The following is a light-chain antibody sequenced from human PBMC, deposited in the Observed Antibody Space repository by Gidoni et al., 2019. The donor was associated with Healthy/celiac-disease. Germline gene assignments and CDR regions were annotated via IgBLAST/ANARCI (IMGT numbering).Light chain of an antibody. J-gene: IGKJ2*03. CDR1: QSVSSSY. CDR3: QQYGSSPWG. CDR2: GAS. Sequence: ETALSQTPGTLSLSPGERATLSCRASQSVSSSYFAWYQQKPGQAPRLLIFGASSRATGIPDRFSGSWSGTDFTLTISRLAPDDFAVYYCQQYGSSPWGFGQGTKLEIK. V-gene: IGKV3-20*01.